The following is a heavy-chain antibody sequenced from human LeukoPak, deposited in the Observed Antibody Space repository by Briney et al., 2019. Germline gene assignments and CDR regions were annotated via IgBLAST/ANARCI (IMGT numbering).Heavy chain of an antibody. CDR1: GFTFSDYY. Sequence: GGSLRLSCAASGFTFSDYYMSWIRQAPGKGLEWVSYISSSSSYTNYADSVKGRFTISRDNAKNSLYLQMNSLRAEDTAVYYCARDLIAAETPFDYWGQGTLVTVSS. J-gene: IGHJ4*02. V-gene: IGHV3-11*06. D-gene: IGHD6-13*01. CDR2: ISSSSSYT. CDR3: ARDLIAAETPFDY.